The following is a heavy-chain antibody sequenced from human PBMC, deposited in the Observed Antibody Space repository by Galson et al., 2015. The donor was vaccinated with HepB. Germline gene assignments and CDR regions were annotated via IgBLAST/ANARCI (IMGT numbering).Heavy chain of an antibody. CDR1: GYTFTGYY. D-gene: IGHD2-2*01. CDR2: INPNSGGT. J-gene: IGHJ5*02. CDR3: ARDPIVVVPAAPEGHWFDP. V-gene: IGHV1-2*02. Sequence: SVKVSCKASGYTFTGYYMHWVRQAPGQGLEWMGWINPNSGGTNYAQKFQGRVTMTRDTSISTAYMELSRLRSDDTAVYYCARDPIVVVPAAPEGHWFDPWGQGTLVTVSS.